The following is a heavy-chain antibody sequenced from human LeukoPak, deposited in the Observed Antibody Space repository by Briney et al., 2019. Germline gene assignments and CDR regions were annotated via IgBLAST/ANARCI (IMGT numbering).Heavy chain of an antibody. J-gene: IGHJ6*02. V-gene: IGHV1-2*02. CDR1: GYTFTSYG. CDR3: ARGQQQLVLVWDYYYYYGMDV. CDR2: INPNNGGT. Sequence: ASVNVSCRASGYTFTSYGISWVRQAPGQGLEWMGWINPNNGGTNYAQRFQGRVTMTRDTSISTAHMELSRLRSEDTAVYYCARGQQQLVLVWDYYYYYGMDVWGQGTTVTVSS. D-gene: IGHD6-13*01.